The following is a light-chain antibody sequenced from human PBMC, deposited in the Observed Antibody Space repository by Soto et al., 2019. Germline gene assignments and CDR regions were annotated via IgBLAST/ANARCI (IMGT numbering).Light chain of an antibody. CDR1: SSDIGSYNL. CDR3: CSYAGGRTFVV. CDR2: EVN. V-gene: IGLV2-23*02. J-gene: IGLJ3*02. Sequence: QSALSQPASVSGSPGQSVTISCTGTSSDIGSYNLVSWYHHQSGQAPKLVIYEVNKRPSVDSNRFSGSKSGNTASLTIAGLQPEDEGEYYCCSYAGGRTFVVFGGGTKLT.